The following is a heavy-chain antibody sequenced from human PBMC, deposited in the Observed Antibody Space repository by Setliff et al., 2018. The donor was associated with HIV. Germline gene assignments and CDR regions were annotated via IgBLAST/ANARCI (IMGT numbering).Heavy chain of an antibody. CDR3: GGNGYYSIDY. CDR1: GGSITNNNYL. CDR2: IHHSGNA. V-gene: IGHV4-31*03. J-gene: IGHJ4*02. Sequence: PSETLSLTCTVSGGSITNNNYLWSWVRQHPEKGLEWIAYIHHSGNAYYTPSLQSRATISVDTSKNQSSLKLNSVTAADTAVYYCGGNGYYSIDYWGQGTLVTVSS. D-gene: IGHD3-22*01.